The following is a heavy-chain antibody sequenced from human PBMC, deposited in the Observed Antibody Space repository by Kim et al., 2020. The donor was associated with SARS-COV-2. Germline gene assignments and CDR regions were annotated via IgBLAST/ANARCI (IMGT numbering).Heavy chain of an antibody. D-gene: IGHD3-10*01. V-gene: IGHV3-21*01. CDR1: GFTFSSYS. CDR2: ISSSSSYI. Sequence: GGSLRLSCAASGFTFSSYSMNWVRQAPGKGLEWVSSISSSSSYIYYADSVKGRFTISRDNAKNSLYLQMNSLRAEDTAVYYCARDKFMVGYYGSDAYYYYGMDVWGQGTTVTVSS. J-gene: IGHJ6*02. CDR3: ARDKFMVGYYGSDAYYYYGMDV.